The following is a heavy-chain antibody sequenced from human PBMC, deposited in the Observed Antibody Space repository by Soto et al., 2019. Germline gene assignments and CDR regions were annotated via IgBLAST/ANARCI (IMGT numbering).Heavy chain of an antibody. CDR2: INPNSGGT. D-gene: IGHD1-1*01. Sequence: GASVKVSCKASAYTFTGYYMHWVRQAPGQGLEWMGWINPNSGGTNYAQKFQGWVTKTRDTSISTAYMELSRLRSDDTAVYYCARGTGSQGYYYYGMDVWGQGTTVNVSS. CDR3: ARGTGSQGYYYYGMDV. J-gene: IGHJ6*02. CDR1: AYTFTGYY. V-gene: IGHV1-2*04.